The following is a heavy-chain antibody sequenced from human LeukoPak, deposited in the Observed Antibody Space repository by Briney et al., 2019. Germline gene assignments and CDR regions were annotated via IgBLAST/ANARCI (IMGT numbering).Heavy chain of an antibody. CDR1: GGTFSSYA. V-gene: IGHV1-69*05. CDR3: ARGPGPVVPAATHYYYYYYMDV. CDR2: IIPIFGTA. D-gene: IGHD2-2*01. J-gene: IGHJ6*03. Sequence: SVKVSCKASGGTFSSYAISWVRQAPGQGLEWMGGIIPIFGTANYAQKFQGRVTITTDESTSTAYMELSSLRSEDTAVYYCARGPGPVVPAATHYYYYYYMDVWGKGTTVTVSS.